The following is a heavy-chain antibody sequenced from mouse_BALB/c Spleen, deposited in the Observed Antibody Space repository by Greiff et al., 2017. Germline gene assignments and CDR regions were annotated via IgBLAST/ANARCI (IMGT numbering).Heavy chain of an antibody. CDR1: GFTFSSFG. CDR2: ISSGSSTI. Sequence: EVKLMESGGGLVQPGGSRKLSCAASGFTFSSFGMHWVRQAPEKGLEWVAYISSGSSTIYYADTVKGRFTISRDNPKNTLFLQMTSLRSEDTAMYYCARSYYRYDENYAMDYWGQGTSVTVSS. J-gene: IGHJ4*01. V-gene: IGHV5-17*02. D-gene: IGHD2-14*01. CDR3: ARSYYRYDENYAMDY.